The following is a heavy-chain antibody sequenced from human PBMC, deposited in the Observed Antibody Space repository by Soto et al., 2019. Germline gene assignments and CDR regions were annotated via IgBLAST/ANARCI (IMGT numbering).Heavy chain of an antibody. CDR1: GGSISSGGYY. Sequence: SETLSLTCTVSGGSISSGGYYWSWIRQHPGKGLEWIGYIYYSGSTNYNPSLKSRVTISVDTSKNQFSLKLSSVTAADTAVYYCARDLRITMVRGVMENWFDPWGQGTLVTVSS. J-gene: IGHJ5*02. D-gene: IGHD3-10*01. CDR2: IYYSGST. CDR3: ARDLRITMVRGVMENWFDP. V-gene: IGHV4-61*08.